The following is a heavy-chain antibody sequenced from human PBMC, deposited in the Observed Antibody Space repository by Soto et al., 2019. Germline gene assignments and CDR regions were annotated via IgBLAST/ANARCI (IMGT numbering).Heavy chain of an antibody. CDR3: ARPTGSGYYLDY. J-gene: IGHJ4*02. CDR2: IYYSGST. V-gene: IGHV4-39*01. D-gene: IGHD3-22*01. CDR1: GGSISSSSYY. Sequence: QLQLQESGPGLVKPSETLSLTCTVSGGSISSSSYYWGWIRQPPGKGLEWIGSIYYSGSTYYNPSLKSRVTTSVDTSKNQFSLKLSSVTAADTAVYYCARPTGSGYYLDYWGQGTLVTVSS.